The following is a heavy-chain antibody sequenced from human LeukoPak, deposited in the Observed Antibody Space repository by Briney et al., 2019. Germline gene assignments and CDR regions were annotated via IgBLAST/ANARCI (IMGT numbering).Heavy chain of an antibody. D-gene: IGHD3-10*01. CDR3: ARGSGSGHQY. J-gene: IGHJ4*02. CDR2: IYTSGNT. CDR1: AGSTISYS. Sequence: SETLSLTCTVSAGSTISYSWSCIRHPAGGGREWIGRIYTSGNTNYNPSLKSHVTMSVDTSQNQFPRKLSAAAPPHPPVSYLARGSGSGHQYWGQGTLVTVSS. V-gene: IGHV4-4*07.